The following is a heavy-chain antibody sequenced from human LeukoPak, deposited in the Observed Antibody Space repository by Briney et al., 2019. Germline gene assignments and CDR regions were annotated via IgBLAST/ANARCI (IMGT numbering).Heavy chain of an antibody. CDR1: GYTFTTYG. D-gene: IGHD6-19*01. CDR3: AKDQEQWLVAPGFNGMDV. V-gene: IGHV3-30*18. J-gene: IGHJ6*02. Sequence: SCKASGYTFTTYGMHWVRQAPGKGLEWVAVISYDGSNKYYSDSVKGRFTISRDNSKDTLYLQMNSLRTEDTAVYYCAKDQEQWLVAPGFNGMDVWGQGTTVTVSS. CDR2: ISYDGSNK.